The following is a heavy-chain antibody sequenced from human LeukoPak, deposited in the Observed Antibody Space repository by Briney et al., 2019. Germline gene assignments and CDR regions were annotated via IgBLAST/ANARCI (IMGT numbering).Heavy chain of an antibody. D-gene: IGHD1-1*01. Sequence: SETLALTRTVCGGSIRSYYWSWIRQPPAKGLVWIGYIYYSWSTNYNPSLQSRLTISVDTTKTQSSLKVSSVAAADTAVYYCGRDASDVTTFEIWGQGTMVTVSS. CDR3: GRDASDVTTFEI. CDR1: GGSIRSYY. V-gene: IGHV4-59*12. J-gene: IGHJ3*02. CDR2: IYYSWST.